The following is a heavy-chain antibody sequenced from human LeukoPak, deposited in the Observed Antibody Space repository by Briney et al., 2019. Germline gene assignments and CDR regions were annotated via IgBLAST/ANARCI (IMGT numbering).Heavy chain of an antibody. D-gene: IGHD2-15*01. J-gene: IGHJ4*02. V-gene: IGHV4-30-4*01. Sequence: PSETLPLTCTVSGGSISGGDYYWSWIRQPPGRGLEWIAYIFYSGSTYYNPSLKTRVTISADAAKNQFSLRLSSVTAADTAVYYCARTSGYCTGGTCDHTLAYWGQGTLVTVSS. CDR3: ARTSGYCTGGTCDHTLAY. CDR2: IFYSGST. CDR1: GGSISGGDYY.